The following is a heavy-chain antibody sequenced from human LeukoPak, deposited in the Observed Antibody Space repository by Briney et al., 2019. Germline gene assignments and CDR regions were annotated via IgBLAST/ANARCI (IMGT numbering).Heavy chain of an antibody. CDR2: IIPIFGTA. J-gene: IGHJ6*02. CDR1: GGTFSSYA. CDR3: ARDKNVVVPAAIGSYYGMDV. D-gene: IGHD2-2*01. V-gene: IGHV1-69*13. Sequence: GASVKVSCKASGGTFSSYAISWVRQAPGQGLEWMGGIIPIFGTANYAQKFQGRVTITADESTSTAYMELSSLRSEDTAVYYSARDKNVVVPAAIGSYYGMDVWGQGTTVTVSS.